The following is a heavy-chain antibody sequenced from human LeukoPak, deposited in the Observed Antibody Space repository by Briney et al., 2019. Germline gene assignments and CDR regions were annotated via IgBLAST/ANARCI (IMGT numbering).Heavy chain of an antibody. V-gene: IGHV1-46*01. J-gene: IGHJ5*02. Sequence: ASVKVSCKASGYTFTSYYMHWVRQAPGQGLEWMGIINPSGGSTSYAQKFQGRVTMTRDTSTSTVYMELSSLRSEDTAVYYCARDRSKYYDILPAVRDWFDPWGQGTLVTVSS. CDR1: GYTFTSYY. CDR3: ARDRSKYYDILPAVRDWFDP. D-gene: IGHD3-9*01. CDR2: INPSGGST.